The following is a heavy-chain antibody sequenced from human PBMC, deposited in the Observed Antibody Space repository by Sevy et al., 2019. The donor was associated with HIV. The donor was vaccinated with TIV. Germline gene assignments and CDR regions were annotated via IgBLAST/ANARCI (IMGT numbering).Heavy chain of an antibody. D-gene: IGHD5-18*01. J-gene: IGHJ4*02. CDR2: IKQDGSEK. Sequence: GGSLRLSCAASGFTFSSYWMSWVRQAPGKGLEWVANIKQDGSEKYYVDSVKGRFTISRDNAKNSLYLQMNSLRAEDTAVYYCANSYGYPYYYFDYWGQGTLVTVSS. CDR3: ANSYGYPYYYFDY. V-gene: IGHV3-7*01. CDR1: GFTFSSYW.